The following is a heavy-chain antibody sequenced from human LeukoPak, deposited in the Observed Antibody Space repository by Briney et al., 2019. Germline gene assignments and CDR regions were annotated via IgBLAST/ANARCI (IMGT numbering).Heavy chain of an antibody. V-gene: IGHV3-30*12. Sequence: GGSLRLSCAASGFTFSHFGMHWVRQAPGKGLEWVAFIAYDGSSKYYADSLKGRITISRDNSKNTLYLQMNGLRVEDTAVYYCARGPSGYHNTGGQGTLVTVSS. CDR2: IAYDGSSK. CDR3: ARGPSGYHNT. J-gene: IGHJ4*02. CDR1: GFTFSHFG. D-gene: IGHD5-12*01.